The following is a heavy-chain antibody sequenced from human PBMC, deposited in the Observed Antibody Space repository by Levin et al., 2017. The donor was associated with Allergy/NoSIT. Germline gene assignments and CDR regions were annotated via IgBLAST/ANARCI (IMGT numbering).Heavy chain of an antibody. CDR1: GFTFNDAW. D-gene: IGHD1-26*01. J-gene: IGHJ4*02. CDR2: IKSKTDGGTT. V-gene: IGHV3-15*01. CDR3: TTTPKWELNFDY. Sequence: GGSLRLSCAASGFTFNDAWMTWVRQAPGKGLEWVGRIKSKTDGGTTDYAAPVRGRFTISKDDSENTLYLQMNSLKTEDTAVYYCTTTPKWELNFDYWGQGTLVTVSS.